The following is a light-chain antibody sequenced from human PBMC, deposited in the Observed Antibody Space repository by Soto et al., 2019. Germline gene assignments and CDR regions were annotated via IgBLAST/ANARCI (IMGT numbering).Light chain of an antibody. CDR2: GAS. J-gene: IGKJ2*01. Sequence: EIVLTQSPGTLSLSPGERATLSCRASQSVSSSYLAWYQQKPGQAPRLLIYGASSRATCIPDRFSGSGSGTDFTLTISILEPEDFAVYYCQQYGSSPYTFGQGTKLEI. V-gene: IGKV3-20*01. CDR1: QSVSSSY. CDR3: QQYGSSPYT.